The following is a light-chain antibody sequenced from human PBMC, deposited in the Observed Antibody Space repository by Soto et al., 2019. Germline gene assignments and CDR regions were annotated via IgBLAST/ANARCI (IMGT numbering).Light chain of an antibody. J-gene: IGKJ1*01. V-gene: IGKV3-20*01. CDR1: QSVSSSY. CDR3: QQYGSSPRM. Sequence: IVLTQSPGTLSLSPGERATLSCRASQSVSSSYLAWYQQKPGQAPRLLIFDASSRATGIPDRFSGSGSGTDFTLTISRLEPEDFAIYYCQQYGSSPRMFGQGTKLEIK. CDR2: DAS.